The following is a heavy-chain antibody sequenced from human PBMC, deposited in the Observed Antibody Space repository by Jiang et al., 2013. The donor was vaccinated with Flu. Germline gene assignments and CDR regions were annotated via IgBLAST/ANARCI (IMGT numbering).Heavy chain of an antibody. CDR2: INHSGST. V-gene: IGHV4-34*01. Sequence: KPSETLSLTCAVYGGSFSGYYWSWIRQPPGKGLEWIGEINHSGSTNYNPSLKSRVTISVDTSKNQFSLKLSSVTAADTAVYYCARGPDIVVVPAAIALGARSFDYWGQGTLVTVSS. J-gene: IGHJ4*02. CDR1: GGSFSGYY. CDR3: ARGPDIVVVPAAIALGARSFDY. D-gene: IGHD2-2*02.